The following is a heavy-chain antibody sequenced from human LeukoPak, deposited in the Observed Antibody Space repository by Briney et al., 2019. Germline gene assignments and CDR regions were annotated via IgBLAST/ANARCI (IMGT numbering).Heavy chain of an antibody. Sequence: PSETLSLTCAVYGGSFSGYYWSWIRQPPGKGLEWIGEINHSGSTNYNPSLKSRVTMSVDTSRNQFFLRLSSVTAADTAVYYCAREPYCSGGSCYFAWADYWGQGTLVTVSS. D-gene: IGHD2-15*01. CDR1: GGSFSGYY. CDR3: AREPYCSGGSCYFAWADY. CDR2: INHSGST. J-gene: IGHJ4*02. V-gene: IGHV4-34*01.